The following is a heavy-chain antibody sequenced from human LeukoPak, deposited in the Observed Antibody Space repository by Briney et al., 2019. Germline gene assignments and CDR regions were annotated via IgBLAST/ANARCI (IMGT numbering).Heavy chain of an antibody. D-gene: IGHD3-22*01. CDR1: GYTFTSYY. CDR2: INPSGGST. V-gene: IGHV1-46*01. CDR3: AREILTYYYDSRGPTEQNAFDI. J-gene: IGHJ3*02. Sequence: ASVKVSCKASGYTFTSYYMHWVRQAPGQGLEWMGIINPSGGSTSYAQKFQGRVTMTRDTSTSTVYMELSSLRSEDTAVYYCAREILTYYYDSRGPTEQNAFDIWGQGTMVTVSS.